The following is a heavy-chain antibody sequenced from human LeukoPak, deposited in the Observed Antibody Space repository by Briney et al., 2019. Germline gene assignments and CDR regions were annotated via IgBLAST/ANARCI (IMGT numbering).Heavy chain of an antibody. CDR3: ARSAEWLRNAFDI. J-gene: IGHJ3*02. Sequence: SETLSLTCTVSGASTSHFYWNWIRQPPGKGLEWIGYMHNSGSSKHSPSLKSRVAISIDTSKNQFSLQLTSVTAADTAIYYCARSAEWLRNAFDIWGQGTMVSVSS. CDR1: GASTSHFY. CDR2: MHNSGSS. D-gene: IGHD5-12*01. V-gene: IGHV4-59*01.